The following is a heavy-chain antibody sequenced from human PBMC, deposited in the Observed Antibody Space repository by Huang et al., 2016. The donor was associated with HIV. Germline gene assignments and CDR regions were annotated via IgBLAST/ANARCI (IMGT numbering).Heavy chain of an antibody. CDR1: GGTFSSYA. D-gene: IGHD6-19*01. CDR3: AKDFSYSSGWYTDAFNV. Sequence: QVRLVQSGAEVRKPGSSVKVSCKASGGTFSSYAISWVRQAPGRGLEWMGGIGPVWATTTYAQTSQGRVAITADESTSTVYMELSGLSSEDTAIYYCAKDFSYSSGWYTDAFNVWGQGTRVVVSS. J-gene: IGHJ3*01. CDR2: IGPVWATT. V-gene: IGHV1-69*12.